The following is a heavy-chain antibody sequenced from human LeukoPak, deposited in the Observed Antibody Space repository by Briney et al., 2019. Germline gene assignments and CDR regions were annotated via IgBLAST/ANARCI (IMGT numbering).Heavy chain of an antibody. V-gene: IGHV3-7*01. CDR1: GFTFTTYW. Sequence: GGSLRLSCAASGFTFTTYWMSWMRQAPGKGLQWVANIKHDGSEQYYVDSVKGRFTISRDNVKNSLFLQMNSLGVEDTAVYYCKSGGAAPGSFDYWGHGALVTVSS. CDR2: IKHDGSEQ. D-gene: IGHD1-26*01. CDR3: KSGGAAPGSFDY. J-gene: IGHJ4*01.